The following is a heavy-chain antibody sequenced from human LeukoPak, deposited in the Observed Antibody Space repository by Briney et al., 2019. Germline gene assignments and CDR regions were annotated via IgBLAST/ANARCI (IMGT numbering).Heavy chain of an antibody. CDR2: INHSGTT. V-gene: IGHV4-34*01. CDR3: VSSGSGSYYNFDY. CDR1: GGSLSGYY. J-gene: IGHJ4*02. Sequence: PSETLSLTCAVYGGSLSGYYWSWIRQPPGKGLEWIGEINHSGTTNYNPSLKSRVTISLTTSKNQFSLKLSSVTAADTAVYYCVSSGSGSYYNFDYLGQGTLVTVSS. D-gene: IGHD3-10*01.